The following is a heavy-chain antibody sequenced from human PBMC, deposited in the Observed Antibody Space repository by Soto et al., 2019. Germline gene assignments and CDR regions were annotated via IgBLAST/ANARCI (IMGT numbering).Heavy chain of an antibody. CDR2: INNRGTI. D-gene: IGHD5-18*01. Sequence: SETLSLTCAVSNGSISSSNWWSWVRQPPGKGLEWIGEINNRGTINYNPSLQSRVTISVDKSKNQFSLRLNSVTAADTAVYYCARDGSHSFGSWFESWGQGSLVTAPQ. CDR1: NGSISSSNW. J-gene: IGHJ5*01. V-gene: IGHV4-4*02. CDR3: ARDGSHSFGSWFES.